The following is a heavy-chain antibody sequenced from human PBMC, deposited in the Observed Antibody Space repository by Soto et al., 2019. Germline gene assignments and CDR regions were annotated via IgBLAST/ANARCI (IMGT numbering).Heavy chain of an antibody. Sequence: SETLSLTCTVSGGSITSGGSFWSWIRQHPGKGPEWIAFIGYSGATSYNPSLASRVTISADTYKSQFSLNLRSVTAADTAVYYCARGGASSKWFDPWGQGTLVTVSS. CDR1: GGSITSGGSF. D-gene: IGHD2-15*01. CDR3: ARGGASSKWFDP. CDR2: IGYSGAT. V-gene: IGHV4-31*03. J-gene: IGHJ5*02.